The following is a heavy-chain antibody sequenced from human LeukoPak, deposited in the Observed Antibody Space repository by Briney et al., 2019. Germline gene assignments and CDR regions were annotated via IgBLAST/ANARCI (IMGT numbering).Heavy chain of an antibody. CDR1: GYSIRGNS. D-gene: IGHD2/OR15-2a*01. Sequence: AASVKVSCKASGYSIRGNSINWVRQAPGQGLEWIGYINTMSGNPTYAQGFTGRFVFSLETSVSTAYLLISSLKAEDSGVYYCTRDLAYLHFDVWGQGTLVTASS. CDR2: INTMSGNP. CDR3: TRDLAYLHFDV. V-gene: IGHV7-4-1*02. J-gene: IGHJ4*02.